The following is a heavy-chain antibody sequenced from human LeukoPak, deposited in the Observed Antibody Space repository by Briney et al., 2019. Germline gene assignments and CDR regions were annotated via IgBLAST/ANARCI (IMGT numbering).Heavy chain of an antibody. V-gene: IGHV3-33*06. CDR2: ILLDGSKE. CDR1: GFTFSRYG. J-gene: IGHJ4*02. CDR3: AKVKAVAGTEDYFDY. Sequence: GGSLRLSCVASGFTFSRYGMHWVRQAPVKGLEWVAVILLDGSKEFYTDSVKGRFTISRDNSKNMLYLQMNSLRAEDTAVYYCAKVKAVAGTEDYFDYWGQGTLVTVSS. D-gene: IGHD6-19*01.